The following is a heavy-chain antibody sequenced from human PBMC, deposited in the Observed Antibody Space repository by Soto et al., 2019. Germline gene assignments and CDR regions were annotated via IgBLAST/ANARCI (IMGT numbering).Heavy chain of an antibody. Sequence: GGALRLSCAASGFTFSSYAMSWVRQAPGKGLEWVSAISGSGGSAYYADSVKGRFTISRDNSKNTLYLQMNSLRAEDTAVYYCAKERYSSGWYEDYWGQGTLVTVSS. CDR3: AKERYSSGWYEDY. V-gene: IGHV3-23*01. J-gene: IGHJ4*02. D-gene: IGHD6-19*01. CDR1: GFTFSSYA. CDR2: ISGSGGSA.